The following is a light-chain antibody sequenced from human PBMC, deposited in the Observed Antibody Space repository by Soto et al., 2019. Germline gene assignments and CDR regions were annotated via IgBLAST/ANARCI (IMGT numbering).Light chain of an antibody. CDR2: GNK. V-gene: IGLV1-40*01. CDR3: QSYDRSLSGHVV. CDR1: TSNIGAGYD. Sequence: QSVLTQPPSVSGAPGQXXTISCTGSTSNIGAGYDVHWYQQIPGTAPKLLIYGNKNRPSGVPDRFSGSKSGTSASLAITGLQTEDEADYFCQSYDRSLSGHVVFGGGTKLTVL. J-gene: IGLJ2*01.